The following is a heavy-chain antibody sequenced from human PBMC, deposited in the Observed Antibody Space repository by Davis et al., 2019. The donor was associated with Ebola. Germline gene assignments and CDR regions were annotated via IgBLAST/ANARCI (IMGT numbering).Heavy chain of an antibody. D-gene: IGHD3-22*01. J-gene: IGHJ5*02. CDR2: IHYSGST. CDR3: ASQYYYDSSGYYYGRFDP. Sequence: SETLSLTCTVSGGSISRYYWSWIRQPPGEGLESIGFIHYSGSTNYKPSLKSRVTISVDTSKNQFSLKLSSVTAADTAVYYCASQYYYDSSGYYYGRFDPWGQGTLVTVSS. V-gene: IGHV4-59*01. CDR1: GGSISRYY.